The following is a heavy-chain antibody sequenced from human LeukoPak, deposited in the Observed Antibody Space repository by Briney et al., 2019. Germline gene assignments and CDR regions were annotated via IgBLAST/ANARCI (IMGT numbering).Heavy chain of an antibody. Sequence: GGSLRLSCAASGFTFSSYGMHGVRQAPGKGLEWVAVISYDGSNKYYADSVKGRFTISRDNSKNTLYLQMNSLRAEDTAVYYCAKRAPKEYYPMFDPWGQGTLVTVSS. V-gene: IGHV3-30*18. CDR1: GFTFSSYG. CDR2: ISYDGSNK. D-gene: IGHD3-10*01. J-gene: IGHJ5*02. CDR3: AKRAPKEYYPMFDP.